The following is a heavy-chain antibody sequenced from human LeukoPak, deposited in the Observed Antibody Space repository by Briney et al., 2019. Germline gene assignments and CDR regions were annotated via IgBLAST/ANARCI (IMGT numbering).Heavy chain of an antibody. Sequence: GASVKVSCKASGGTFSSYAMSWVRQAPGKGLEWVSAISGSGGSTYYADSVKGRFTISRDNSKNTLYLQMNSLRAEDTAVYYCATHKSGSYSNWGQGTLVTVSS. CDR1: GGTFSSYA. V-gene: IGHV3-23*01. D-gene: IGHD1-26*01. CDR3: ATHKSGSYSN. J-gene: IGHJ4*02. CDR2: ISGSGGST.